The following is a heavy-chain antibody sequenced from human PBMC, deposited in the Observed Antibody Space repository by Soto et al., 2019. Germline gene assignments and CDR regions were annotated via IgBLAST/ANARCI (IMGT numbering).Heavy chain of an antibody. CDR3: ARVLTTVTTPFDP. V-gene: IGHV1-69*02. J-gene: IGHJ5*02. Sequence: SVKVSCKASGGTFSSYTITWVRQAPGQGLEWMGRIIPTLGIVNYSQRFQGRVTITADKSTSTAYMELSSLRSDDTAVYYCARVLTTVTTPFDPWGQGTLVTVSS. CDR1: GGTFSSYT. D-gene: IGHD4-4*01. CDR2: IIPTLGIV.